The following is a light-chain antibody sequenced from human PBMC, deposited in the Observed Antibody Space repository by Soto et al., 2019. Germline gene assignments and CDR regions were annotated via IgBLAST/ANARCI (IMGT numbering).Light chain of an antibody. CDR3: MQALQAPFT. J-gene: IGKJ3*01. Sequence: EIVMTQSPLSLPVTPGEPASISCKSSQSLRHSNCYNYLDWYLQKPGQSPQLLIYAGSNRASGVPDRFSGSGSGADVTLKISRVEAEDVAVYYCMQALQAPFTFGPGTKVDI. CDR1: QSLRHSNCYNY. CDR2: AGS. V-gene: IGKV2-28*01.